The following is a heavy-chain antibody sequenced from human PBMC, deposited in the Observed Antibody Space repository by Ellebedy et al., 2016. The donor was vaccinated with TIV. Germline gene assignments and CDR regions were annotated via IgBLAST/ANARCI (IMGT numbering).Heavy chain of an antibody. D-gene: IGHD2-15*01. J-gene: IGHJ4*02. CDR2: IKSKTDGGTT. CDR3: TTVVVAATPIY. CDR1: GFTFSNAW. V-gene: IGHV3-15*01. Sequence: GESLKISXAASGFTFSNAWMSWVRQAPGKGLEWVGRIKSKTDGGTTDYAAPVKGRFTISRDDSKNTLYLQMNSLKTEDTAVYYCTTVVVAATPIYWGQGTLVTVSS.